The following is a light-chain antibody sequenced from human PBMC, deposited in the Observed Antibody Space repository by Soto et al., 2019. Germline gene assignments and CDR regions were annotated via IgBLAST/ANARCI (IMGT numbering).Light chain of an antibody. CDR3: QQYGTSEII. J-gene: IGKJ5*01. V-gene: IGKV1-9*01. CDR2: AAS. Sequence: DIQMTQSPSSLSASVGDRVTITCRASQGISSYLAWYQQKPGKAPKLLIYAASTLQSGVPSRFSGSGSGTDFTLTISRLETEDFAVFYCQQYGTSEIIFGQGTRLETK. CDR1: QGISSY.